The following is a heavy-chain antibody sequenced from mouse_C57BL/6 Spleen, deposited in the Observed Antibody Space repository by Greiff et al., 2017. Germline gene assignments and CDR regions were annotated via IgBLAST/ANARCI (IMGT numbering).Heavy chain of an antibody. CDR1: GYTFTDYC. CDR3: ARLNGAY. V-gene: IGHV1-76*01. Sequence: VKLQESGAELVRPGASVKLSCKASGYTFTDYCINWVKQRPGQGLEWIARIYPGSGNTYYNEKFKGKATLTAEKSSSTAYMQLSSLTSEDSAVYFCARLNGAYWGQGTLVTVSA. J-gene: IGHJ3*01. CDR2: IYPGSGNT.